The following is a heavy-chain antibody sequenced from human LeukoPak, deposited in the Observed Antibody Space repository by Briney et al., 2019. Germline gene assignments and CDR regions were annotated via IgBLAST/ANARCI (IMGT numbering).Heavy chain of an antibody. CDR3: AGDGSSFPDAFDI. J-gene: IGHJ3*02. CDR2: IYHSGST. V-gene: IGHV4-30-2*01. D-gene: IGHD6-13*01. Sequence: SETLSLTCAVSGGSISSGGYSWSWIRQPPGKGLEWIGYIYHSGSTYYNPSLKSRVTISVDRSKNQFSLKLSSVTAADTAVYYCAGDGSSFPDAFDIRGQGTMVTVSS. CDR1: GGSISSGGYS.